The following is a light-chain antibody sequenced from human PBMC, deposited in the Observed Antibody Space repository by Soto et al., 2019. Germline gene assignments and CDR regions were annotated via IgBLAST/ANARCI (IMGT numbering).Light chain of an antibody. CDR1: QSVSSY. CDR3: QQYNDWPLT. J-gene: IGKJ4*01. Sequence: MTQSPSTLSASVGDRVTITCRASQSVSSYLAWYQQKPGQAPRLLIYGASNRATGVPARFSGSGSGTEFTLTISSLQSEDFAVYYCQQYNDWPLTFGGGTKVDIK. V-gene: IGKV3-15*01. CDR2: GAS.